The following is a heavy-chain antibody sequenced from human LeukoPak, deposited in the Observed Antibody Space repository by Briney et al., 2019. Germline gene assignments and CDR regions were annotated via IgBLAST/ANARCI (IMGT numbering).Heavy chain of an antibody. V-gene: IGHV3-21*01. D-gene: IGHD3-22*01. Sequence: GGSLRLSCAASGFTFSSYSMNWVRQAPGKGLEWVSSISSSSSYIYYADSVKGRFTISRDNAKNSLYLQMNSPRAEDTAVYYCARESYYDSSGYPLLYYFDYWGQGTLVTVSS. J-gene: IGHJ4*02. CDR1: GFTFSSYS. CDR2: ISSSSSYI. CDR3: ARESYYDSSGYPLLYYFDY.